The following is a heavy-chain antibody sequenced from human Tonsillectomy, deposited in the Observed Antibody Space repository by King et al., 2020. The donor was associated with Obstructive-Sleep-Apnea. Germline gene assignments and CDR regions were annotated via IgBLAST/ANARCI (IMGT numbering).Heavy chain of an antibody. CDR1: GYSISSGYC. J-gene: IGHJ6*02. CDR2: IYHSGST. V-gene: IGHV4-38-2*02. Sequence: QLQESGPGLVKPSETLSLTCTVSGYSISSGYCWGWIRQPPGKGLEWIGSIYHSGSTYYNPSLKSRVTISVDTSKNQCSLKLSSVTAADTAVYYCANIAAAGDYYGMDVWGQGTTVTVSS. CDR3: ANIAAAGDYYGMDV. D-gene: IGHD6-13*01.